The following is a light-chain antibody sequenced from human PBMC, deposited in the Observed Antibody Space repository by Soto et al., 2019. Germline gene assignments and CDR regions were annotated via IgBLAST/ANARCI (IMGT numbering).Light chain of an antibody. CDR3: CSYAGSSTYV. CDR1: SSDVGSFNL. Sequence: QSALTQPASVSGSPGQSITISCTGTSSDVGSFNLVSWYQQHPGKAPKLIIYAGSKRPSGVSNRFSGSKSGNTASLTISGLQAEDEADYYCCSYAGSSTYVFGIGTKVTVL. V-gene: IGLV2-23*01. CDR2: AGS. J-gene: IGLJ1*01.